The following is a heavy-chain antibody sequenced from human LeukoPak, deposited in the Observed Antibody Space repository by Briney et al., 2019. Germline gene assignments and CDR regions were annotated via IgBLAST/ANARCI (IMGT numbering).Heavy chain of an antibody. D-gene: IGHD4-17*01. CDR3: ARHARSMGLRSFDY. CDR2: IYYSGST. J-gene: IGHJ4*02. Sequence: SETLSLTCTVSGGSISSSSYYWGWIRQPPGKGLEWIGSIYYSGSTYYNPSLKSRVTISVDTSKNQFSLKLSSVTAADTAVYYCARHARSMGLRSFDYWGQGPLVTVSS. V-gene: IGHV4-39*01. CDR1: GGSISSSSYY.